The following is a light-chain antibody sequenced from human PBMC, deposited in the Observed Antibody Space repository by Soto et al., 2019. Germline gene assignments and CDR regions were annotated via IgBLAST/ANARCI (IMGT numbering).Light chain of an antibody. CDR1: SSDVGGYNY. CDR2: EVS. V-gene: IGLV2-14*01. Sequence: QSALTQPASVSGSPGQSITISCTGTSSDVGGYNYVSWYQQHPGKAPKLMIYEVSNRPSGVSNRFSGSKSGNTASLTISGLQAEDEADYYCSSYTITYSYVFGTGTKLTVL. CDR3: SSYTITYSYV. J-gene: IGLJ1*01.